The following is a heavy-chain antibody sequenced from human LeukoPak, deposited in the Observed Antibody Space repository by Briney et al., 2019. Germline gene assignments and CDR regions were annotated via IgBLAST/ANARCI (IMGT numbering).Heavy chain of an antibody. D-gene: IGHD5-18*01. Sequence: GESLKISCEGSGYSFTNYWIGWVRQMPGKGLEWMGIIYPGDSDTRYNPSFQGQVTISAGKSINTAYLQWSSLKASDTAIYYCARRGYNYGFGVDYWGQGTLVTVSS. J-gene: IGHJ4*02. CDR3: ARRGYNYGFGVDY. CDR1: GYSFTNYW. V-gene: IGHV5-51*01. CDR2: IYPGDSDT.